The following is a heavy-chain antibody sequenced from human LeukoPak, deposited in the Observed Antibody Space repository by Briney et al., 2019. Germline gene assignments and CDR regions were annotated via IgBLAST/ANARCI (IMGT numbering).Heavy chain of an antibody. V-gene: IGHV5-51*01. D-gene: IGHD3-22*01. CDR2: IYPGDSDV. Sequence: GESLQISCKGSGYRFNSYWIGWVRQMPGKGLEWMGIIYPGDSDVRLSPSLQGQVTFSADKSTNTAYLQWSSLEASDTAIYYCARRGRDSNGYSSWYFDLWGRGTLVTVSS. CDR1: GYRFNSYW. J-gene: IGHJ2*01. CDR3: ARRGRDSNGYSSWYFDL.